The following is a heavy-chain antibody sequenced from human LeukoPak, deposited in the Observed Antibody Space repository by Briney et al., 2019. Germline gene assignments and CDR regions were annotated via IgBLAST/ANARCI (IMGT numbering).Heavy chain of an antibody. CDR3: ARHVGGPPGGDLYGSGVNNWFDT. CDR2: IYYSGSS. D-gene: IGHD3-10*01. CDR1: GVFISSSNYY. V-gene: IGHV4-39*01. J-gene: IGHJ5*02. Sequence: PSETLSLTCTVSGVFISSSNYYWGWTRQPPGKGLEWIGTIYYSGSSYYKPSLKSRVTMSVDTSKNQLSLKLSSVTAADTAVYYCARHVGGPPGGDLYGSGVNNWFDTWGQGTRVTVSS.